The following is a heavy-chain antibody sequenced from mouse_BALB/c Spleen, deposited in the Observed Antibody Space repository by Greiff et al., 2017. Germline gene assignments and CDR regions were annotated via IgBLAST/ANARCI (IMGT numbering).Heavy chain of an antibody. D-gene: IGHD4-1*01. CDR2: ISSGSSTI. V-gene: IGHV5-17*02. J-gene: IGHJ3*01. Sequence: DVQLVESGGGLVQPGGSRKLSCAASGFTFSSFGMHWVRQAPEKGLEWVAYISSGSSTIYYADTVKGRFTISRDNPKNTLFLQMTSLRSEDTAMYYCARSGGNWAWFAYWGQGTLVTVSA. CDR1: GFTFSSFG. CDR3: ARSGGNWAWFAY.